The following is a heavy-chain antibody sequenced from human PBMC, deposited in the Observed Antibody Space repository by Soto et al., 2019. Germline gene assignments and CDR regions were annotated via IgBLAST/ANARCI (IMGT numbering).Heavy chain of an antibody. CDR2: IIPIFGTA. Sequence: GASVKLSCEACGVAFNSYARRWVRQSPGKGLEWMGGIIPIFGTANYAQKFQGRVTITADESTSTAYMELSSLRSEDTAVYYCARGIAARPRNYYYYGMDVWGQGTTVTVSS. D-gene: IGHD6-6*01. CDR3: ARGIAARPRNYYYYGMDV. CDR1: GVAFNSYA. V-gene: IGHV1-69*01. J-gene: IGHJ6*02.